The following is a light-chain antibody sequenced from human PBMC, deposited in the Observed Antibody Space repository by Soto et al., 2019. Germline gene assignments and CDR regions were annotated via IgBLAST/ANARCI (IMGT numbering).Light chain of an antibody. CDR2: KAS. Sequence: DIEMTQSPSTLSAXVGDRVTITCRATQSLNIWLAWYQQKPGKAPKLLISKASSLESGVPSRFSGSGSGTEFSLTISSLQPDDFATYYCQQYKAYSYTFGQ. J-gene: IGKJ2*01. CDR3: QQYKAYSYT. V-gene: IGKV1-5*03. CDR1: QSLNIW.